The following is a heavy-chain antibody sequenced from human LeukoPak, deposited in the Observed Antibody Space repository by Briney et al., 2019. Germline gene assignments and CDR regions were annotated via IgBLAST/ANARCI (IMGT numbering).Heavy chain of an antibody. D-gene: IGHD6-13*01. V-gene: IGHV4-4*07. CDR2: IYTSGST. J-gene: IGHJ5*02. CDR1: GGSISSYY. CDR3: ARAIAAAGANWFDP. Sequence: SETLSLTCTVSGGSISSYYWSWIRQPAGKGLEWIGRIYTSGSTNYNPSLKSRVTMSVDTSKNQFPLKLSSVTAADTAVYYCARAIAAAGANWFDPWGQGTLVTVSS.